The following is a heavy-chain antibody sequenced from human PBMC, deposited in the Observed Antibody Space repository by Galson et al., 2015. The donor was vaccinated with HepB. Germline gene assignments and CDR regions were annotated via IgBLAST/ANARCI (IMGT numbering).Heavy chain of an antibody. D-gene: IGHD3-22*01. CDR3: ARVLNTYYYDSSRYTSFDY. J-gene: IGHJ4*02. Sequence: SVKVSCKASGYTFTSNSMHWVRQAPGQGLEWMGIIDPTGGSTSYAQKFQGRVTMTRDTSTSTVYMELSSLRSEDTATYYCARVLNTYYYDSSRYTSFDYWGQGTLVTVSS. CDR1: GYTFTSNS. V-gene: IGHV1-46*03. CDR2: IDPTGGST.